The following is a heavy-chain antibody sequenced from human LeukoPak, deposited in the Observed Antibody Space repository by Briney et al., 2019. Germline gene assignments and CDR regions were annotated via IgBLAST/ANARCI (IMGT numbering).Heavy chain of an antibody. D-gene: IGHD3-22*01. J-gene: IGHJ4*02. CDR2: ITGSGIDM. Sequence: GGSLRLSCAASGFTFSSYCMSWVRLAPGRGLEWVSGITGSGIDMEYADSVKGRFTVSRDNSKSTLYLQMTSLRAEDTAVYYCAKGYYYYDSSGYFDYWGQGTLVTVSS. V-gene: IGHV3-23*01. CDR3: AKGYYYYDSSGYFDY. CDR1: GFTFSSYC.